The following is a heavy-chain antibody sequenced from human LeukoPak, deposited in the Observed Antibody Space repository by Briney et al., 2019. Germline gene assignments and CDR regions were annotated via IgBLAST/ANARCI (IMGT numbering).Heavy chain of an antibody. CDR2: IKIKGDGETI. CDR1: GFPFSTNA. J-gene: IGHJ4*02. D-gene: IGHD3-10*01. Sequence: TGGSLRLPVAPLGFPFSTNAMSWGRQAPGKGLGWVGRIKIKGDGETIDNAAPVKGRFTMSRDDSKATLYLQMDSLKAEDTAVYYCTTDLGLTMIRGVIVYWGQGALVTVSS. CDR3: TTDLGLTMIRGVIVY. V-gene: IGHV3-15*01.